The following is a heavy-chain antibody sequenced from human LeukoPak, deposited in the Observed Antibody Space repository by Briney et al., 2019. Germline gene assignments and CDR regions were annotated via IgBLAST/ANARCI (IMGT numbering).Heavy chain of an antibody. Sequence: SETLSLTCTVSGGSISSYYWSWFRQPPGKGLEWIGYIYYSGSTNYNPSLKSRVTISVDTSKIQSSLRLSSVTAADTAVYYCARAGYGSGGSDYWGQGTLVTVSS. CDR1: GGSISSYY. D-gene: IGHD4-23*01. J-gene: IGHJ4*02. CDR2: IYYSGST. V-gene: IGHV4-59*01. CDR3: ARAGYGSGGSDY.